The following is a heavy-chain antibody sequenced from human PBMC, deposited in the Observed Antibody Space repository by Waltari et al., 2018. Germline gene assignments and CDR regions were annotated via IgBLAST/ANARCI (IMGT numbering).Heavy chain of an antibody. Sequence: QVQLVQSGAEVKKPGASVKVSCKASGYTFTSYAMHWVPQAPGQRLEWMGWINAGNGNTKYSQKFQGRVTITRDTSASTAYMELSSLRSEDTAVYYCARGPIAVAGLFDYWGQGTLVTVSS. J-gene: IGHJ4*02. CDR1: GYTFTSYA. CDR2: INAGNGNT. V-gene: IGHV1-3*01. CDR3: ARGPIAVAGLFDY. D-gene: IGHD6-19*01.